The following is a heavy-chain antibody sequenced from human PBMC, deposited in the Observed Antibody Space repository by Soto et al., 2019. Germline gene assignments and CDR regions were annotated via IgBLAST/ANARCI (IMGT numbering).Heavy chain of an antibody. CDR1: GGSINTFY. V-gene: IGHV4-30-4*01. Sequence: SETLSLTCTVSGGSINTFYWSWIRQPPGKGLEWIGYIYYSGSTYYNPSLKSRVTISVDTSKNQFSLKLSSVTAADTAVYYCARVNRGSYYDSYYFDYWGQGALGTVFS. CDR3: ARVNRGSYYDSYYFDY. D-gene: IGHD1-26*01. CDR2: IYYSGST. J-gene: IGHJ4*02.